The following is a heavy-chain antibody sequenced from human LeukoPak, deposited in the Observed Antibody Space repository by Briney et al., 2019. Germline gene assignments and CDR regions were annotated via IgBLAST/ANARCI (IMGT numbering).Heavy chain of an antibody. J-gene: IGHJ4*02. Sequence: GGSLRLSCAASRFTFSTYAMHWVRQAPGKGPEWVAVISNDGSKKYYPDSVKGRFTISRDNSKSTLSLQMNALRAEDTAVYYXXXXXXYYDVNGYYPYYFDYWGQGTPVTVSS. D-gene: IGHD3-22*01. CDR3: XXXXXYYDVNGYYPYYFDY. CDR1: RFTFSTYA. V-gene: IGHV3-30*03. CDR2: ISNDGSKK.